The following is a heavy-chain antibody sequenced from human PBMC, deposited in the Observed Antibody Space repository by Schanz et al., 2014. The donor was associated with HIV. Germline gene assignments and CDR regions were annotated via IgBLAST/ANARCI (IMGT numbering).Heavy chain of an antibody. V-gene: IGHV3-9*01. CDR1: GFNLDDFA. CDR2: ITWNNKVV. Sequence: EVQLVESGGGLAQPGRSLRLSCAASGFNLDDFAMHWILQSPGKGLEWVSGITWNNKVVAYADSVKGRFSISRDTANKSLHLHMTNLKVEDTAFYYCVKDFTDSKGGFDCWGQGALVIVSS. D-gene: IGHD1-26*01. CDR3: VKDFTDSKGGFDC. J-gene: IGHJ4*02.